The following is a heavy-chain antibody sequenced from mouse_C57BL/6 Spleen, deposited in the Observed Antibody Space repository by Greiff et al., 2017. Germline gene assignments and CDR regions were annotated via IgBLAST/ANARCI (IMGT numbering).Heavy chain of an antibody. CDR1: GYAFSSSW. D-gene: IGHD2-4*01. CDR3: ARPLYYDYDGGDYYAMDY. V-gene: IGHV1-82*01. CDR2: IYPGDGDT. J-gene: IGHJ4*01. Sequence: VQLQQSGPELVKPGASVKISCKASGYAFSSSWMNWVKQRPGTGLEWIGRIYPGDGDTNYNGKFKGKDTLTADKSSSTAYMQLSSLTSEDSAVYFCARPLYYDYDGGDYYAMDYWGQGTSVTVSS.